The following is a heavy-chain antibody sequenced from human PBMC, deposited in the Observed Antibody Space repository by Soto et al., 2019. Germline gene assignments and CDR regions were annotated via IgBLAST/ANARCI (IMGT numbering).Heavy chain of an antibody. D-gene: IGHD5-18*01. CDR3: ARDVGYSYGLNWFDP. CDR1: GGSISSYY. J-gene: IGHJ5*02. Sequence: SETLSLTCTVSGGSISSYYWSWIRQPPGKGLEWIGYIYYSGSTNYNPSLKSRVTIPVDTSKNQFSLKLSSVTAADTAVYYCARDVGYSYGLNWFDPWGQGTLVTVSS. V-gene: IGHV4-59*01. CDR2: IYYSGST.